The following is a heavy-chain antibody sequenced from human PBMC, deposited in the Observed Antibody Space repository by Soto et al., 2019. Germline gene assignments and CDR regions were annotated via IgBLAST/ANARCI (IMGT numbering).Heavy chain of an antibody. D-gene: IGHD4-4*01. CDR2: INSDGSRT. CDR1: GFTFTDYW. V-gene: IGHV3-74*01. J-gene: IGHJ4*02. CDR3: ARETYRGFYFDY. Sequence: GGSLRLSCAASGFTFTDYWTHWVRQAPGKGLVWVSRINSDGSRTSYADSVTGRFTISRDNAKNTLYLQMNSLRVEDTALYYCARETYRGFYFDYWGQGTLVTVSS.